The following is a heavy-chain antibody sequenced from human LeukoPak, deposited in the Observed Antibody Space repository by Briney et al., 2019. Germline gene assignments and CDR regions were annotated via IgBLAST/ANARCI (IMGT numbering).Heavy chain of an antibody. CDR1: GFTFRSYE. CDR2: LSSSGSAF. CDR3: ARSARLMKGVVEVTALDD. J-gene: IGHJ4*02. V-gene: IGHV3-48*03. Sequence: GGSLRLSCEDSGFTFRSYEMNWVRQAPGKGLEWIAYLSSSGSAFSYADSVKGRFTIARDNAKNSAYLEMNSLRADDTAVYYCARSARLMKGVVEVTALDDWGQGTLVTVSS. D-gene: IGHD3-3*01.